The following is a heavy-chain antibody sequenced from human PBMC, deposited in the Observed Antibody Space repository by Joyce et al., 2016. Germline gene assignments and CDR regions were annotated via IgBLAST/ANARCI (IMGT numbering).Heavy chain of an antibody. CDR1: GFSCSGYW. J-gene: IGHJ5*02. V-gene: IGHV3-74*01. CDR2: INTDGSST. Sequence: EVQLVESGGGLVQPGGSLRLSCAASGFSCSGYWINGVRQAPGKGLVWFSRINTDGSSTRFADSVKGRFTISRDNAKNTLYLQMNSLRAEDTAVYYCVRGISARPGGPNWFDPWGQGTLVTVSS. CDR3: VRGISARPGGPNWFDP. D-gene: IGHD6-6*01.